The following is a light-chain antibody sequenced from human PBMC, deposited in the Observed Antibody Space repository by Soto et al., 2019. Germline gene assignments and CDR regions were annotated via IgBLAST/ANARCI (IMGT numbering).Light chain of an antibody. Sequence: QSALTQPASVSGSPGQSITISRTGTSSDVGGYNYVSWYQQHPGKAPKLMIYEVRYRPSGVSNRFSASKSGNTASLTVSGLQTEDEADYFCSSYAGSNNYVFGTGTRSPS. CDR1: SSDVGGYNY. J-gene: IGLJ1*01. V-gene: IGLV2-14*01. CDR3: SSYAGSNNYV. CDR2: EVR.